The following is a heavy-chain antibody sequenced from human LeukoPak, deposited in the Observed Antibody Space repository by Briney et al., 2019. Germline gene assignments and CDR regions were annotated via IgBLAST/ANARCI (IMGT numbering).Heavy chain of an antibody. CDR2: ISGSGGST. V-gene: IGHV3-23*01. J-gene: IGHJ4*02. CDR3: AKDLYCSSPSCYRAFDY. CDR1: GFTFSSYA. Sequence: GGSLRLSCAASGFTFSSYAMSWVRQAPGKGLEWVSAISGSGGSTYYADSVKGRFTISRDNSKNTLYLQMNSLRAEDTAVYYCAKDLYCSSPSCYRAFDYWGQGTLVTVSS. D-gene: IGHD2-2*02.